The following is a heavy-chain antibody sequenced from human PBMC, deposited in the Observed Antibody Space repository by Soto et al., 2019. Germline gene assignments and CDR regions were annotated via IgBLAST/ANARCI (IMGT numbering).Heavy chain of an antibody. Sequence: EVQLVESGGGLVQPGGSLRLSCAASGFIFSNYWIHWVRQVPGKGLVWGSRIKYDGINTNYADSVKGRFTISRDNAGNTVYLQMNSLRTDDTAVYYCARGIPGHYGFDVWGQGTMVTVSS. CDR3: ARGIPGHYGFDV. J-gene: IGHJ3*01. D-gene: IGHD1-20*01. V-gene: IGHV3-74*01. CDR1: GFIFSNYW. CDR2: IKYDGINT.